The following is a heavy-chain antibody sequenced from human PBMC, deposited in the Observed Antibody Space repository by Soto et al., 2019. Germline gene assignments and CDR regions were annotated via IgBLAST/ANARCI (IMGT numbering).Heavy chain of an antibody. D-gene: IGHD2-15*01. V-gene: IGHV4-61*01. CDR3: ARVVVAAPFYFDY. Sequence: QVQLQESGPGLVKPSETLSLTCTVSGGSVSSGSYYWSWIRQPPGKGLEWIGYIYYSGSTNYNPSLMSRVTISVDTSKSQFSLTLSSVTAADTAVYYCARVVVAAPFYFDYWGQGTLVTVSS. J-gene: IGHJ4*02. CDR2: IYYSGST. CDR1: GGSVSSGSYY.